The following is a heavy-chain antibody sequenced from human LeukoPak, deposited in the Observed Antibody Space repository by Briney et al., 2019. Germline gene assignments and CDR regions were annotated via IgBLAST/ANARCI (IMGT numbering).Heavy chain of an antibody. D-gene: IGHD2-21*02. Sequence: GESLKISCKGSGYSFTSYWIGWVCQMPGKGLEWMGIIYPGDSDTRYSPSFQGQVTISADKSISTAYLQWSSLKASDTAMYYCARRCGGDCYNYYYGMDVWGQGTTVTVSS. CDR1: GYSFTSYW. CDR2: IYPGDSDT. V-gene: IGHV5-51*01. CDR3: ARRCGGDCYNYYYGMDV. J-gene: IGHJ6*02.